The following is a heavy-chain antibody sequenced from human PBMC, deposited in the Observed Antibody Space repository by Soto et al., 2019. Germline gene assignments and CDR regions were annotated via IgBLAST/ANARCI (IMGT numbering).Heavy chain of an antibody. CDR2: MYFGGSF. CDR3: ARSYYDSTGLAVDP. D-gene: IGHD3-22*01. J-gene: IGHJ5*02. CDR1: GASVSSGY. V-gene: IGHV4-59*02. Sequence: QPQLQESGPGLVKPSETLSLSCTVSGASVSSGYWSWIRQPPGKGLEWIGFMYFGGSFNYNPSLTSRVTISVDTSKNQFSMKVTSVTAADTAVYYCARSYYDSTGLAVDPWGQGTLVTVSS.